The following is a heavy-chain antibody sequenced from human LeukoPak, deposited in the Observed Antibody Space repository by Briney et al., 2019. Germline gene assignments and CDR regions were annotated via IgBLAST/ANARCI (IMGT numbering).Heavy chain of an antibody. D-gene: IGHD1-14*01. Sequence: GGSLRLSCAASGFTFSSYAMHWVRQAPGKGLEWVAVISYDGSNKYYADSVKGRFTISRDNSKNTLYLQMNSLRAEVTAVYYCARDFESTTYFNYYFDYWGQGTLVTVSS. CDR2: ISYDGSNK. CDR1: GFTFSSYA. J-gene: IGHJ4*02. CDR3: ARDFESTTYFNYYFDY. V-gene: IGHV3-30-3*01.